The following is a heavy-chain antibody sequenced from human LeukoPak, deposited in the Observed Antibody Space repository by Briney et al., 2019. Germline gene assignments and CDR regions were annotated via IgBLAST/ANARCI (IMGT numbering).Heavy chain of an antibody. CDR3: ARSSSGTYYYGSGSANWFDP. V-gene: IGHV4-34*01. CDR2: IYYSGST. CDR1: GGSFSGYY. J-gene: IGHJ5*02. Sequence: KASETLSLTCAVYGGSFSGYYWGWIRQPPGKGLEWIGTIYYSGSTYYNPSLKSRVTISVDTSKNQFSLKLSSVTAADTAVYYCARSSSGTYYYGSGSANWFDPWGQGTLVTVSS. D-gene: IGHD3-10*01.